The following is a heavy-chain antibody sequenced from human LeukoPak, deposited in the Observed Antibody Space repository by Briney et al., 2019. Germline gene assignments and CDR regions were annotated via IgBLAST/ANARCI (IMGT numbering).Heavy chain of an antibody. Sequence: SETLSLTCTVSGGSISSGSYYWSWIRQPAGKGLEWIGRIYTSGSTNYNPSLKSRVTISVDTSKNQFSLKLSSVTAADTAVYYCARGVLRYFDWLLDYWGQGTLVTVSS. V-gene: IGHV4-61*02. D-gene: IGHD3-9*01. J-gene: IGHJ4*02. CDR2: IYTSGST. CDR1: GGSISSGSYY. CDR3: ARGVLRYFDWLLDY.